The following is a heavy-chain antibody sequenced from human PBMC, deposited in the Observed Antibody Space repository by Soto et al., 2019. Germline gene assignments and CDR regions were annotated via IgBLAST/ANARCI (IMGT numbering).Heavy chain of an antibody. CDR1: GFIFSRHW. Sequence: GSAVKLYCAASGFIFSRHWMHWVRQAPGKGLVWVSHINSDGLTTKYADSVKGRFTISRDNANNMLYLQMNSLRAEDTAVYYCVKCPNCPHRYNMDVWGQGATVTVSS. CDR2: INSDGLTT. D-gene: IGHD1-1*01. CDR3: VKCPNCPHRYNMDV. J-gene: IGHJ6*02. V-gene: IGHV3-74*03.